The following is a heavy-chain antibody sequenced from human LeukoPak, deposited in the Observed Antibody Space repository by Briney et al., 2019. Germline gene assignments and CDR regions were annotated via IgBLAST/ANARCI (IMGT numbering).Heavy chain of an antibody. D-gene: IGHD1-7*01. CDR1: GFTFSSYA. CDR2: ISYDGSNK. CDR3: ARDQNYKDY. J-gene: IGHJ4*02. V-gene: IGHV3-30-3*01. Sequence: PGGSLRLSCAASGFTFSSYAMRWVRQAPGKGLEWVAVISYDGSNKYYADSVKGRFTISRDNSKNTLYLQMNSLRAEDTAVYYCARDQNYKDYWGQGTLVTVSS.